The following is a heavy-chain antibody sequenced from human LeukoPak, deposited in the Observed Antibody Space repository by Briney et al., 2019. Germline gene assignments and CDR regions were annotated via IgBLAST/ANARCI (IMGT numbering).Heavy chain of an antibody. CDR3: ARRLRSDYDFWSGYYYYYMDV. V-gene: IGHV4-34*01. CDR2: INDSGST. J-gene: IGHJ6*03. D-gene: IGHD3-3*01. CDR1: GGSFSGYY. Sequence: SETVSLTCAVYGGSFSGYYWSWIRQPPGKGLEWIGEINDSGSTNYNPSLKSRVTISVDTSKDQFSLKLSSVTAADTAVYYCARRLRSDYDFWSGYYYYYMDVWGKGTTVTVSS.